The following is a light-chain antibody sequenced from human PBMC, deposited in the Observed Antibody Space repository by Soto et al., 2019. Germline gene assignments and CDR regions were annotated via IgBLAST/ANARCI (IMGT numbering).Light chain of an antibody. CDR1: QSISSW. Sequence: DIQMTQSPSTLSASVGDRVTITCRASQSISSWLAWYQHKPGKAPNLLIYKASSLESGVPSRFSGSGSGTEFTLTVSSLQPDDLATYYCQQYDSYPLTVGGGTKVDIK. CDR3: QQYDSYPLT. CDR2: KAS. V-gene: IGKV1-5*03. J-gene: IGKJ4*01.